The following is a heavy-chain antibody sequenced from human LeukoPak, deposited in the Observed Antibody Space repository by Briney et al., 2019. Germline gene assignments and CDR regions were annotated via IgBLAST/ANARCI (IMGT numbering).Heavy chain of an antibody. V-gene: IGHV3-48*04. J-gene: IGHJ4*02. CDR3: ARAAPLGYSSSWYYFDY. CDR2: ISSSGSTI. D-gene: IGHD6-13*01. Sequence: QTGGSLRLSCAASGFTFGSYAMHWVRQAPGKGLEWVSYISSSGSTIYYADSVKGRFTISRDNAKNSLYLQMNSLRAEDTAVYYCARAAPLGYSSSWYYFDYWGQGTLVTVSS. CDR1: GFTFGSYA.